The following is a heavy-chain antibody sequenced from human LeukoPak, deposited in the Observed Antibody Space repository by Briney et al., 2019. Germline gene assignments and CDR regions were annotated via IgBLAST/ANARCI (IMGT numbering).Heavy chain of an antibody. CDR3: ARALYCSGGGCFWYFDL. J-gene: IGHJ2*01. D-gene: IGHD2-15*01. V-gene: IGHV3-48*03. CDR2: ISSSGSNI. Sequence: GGSLRLSCAASGFTFSSYEMNWVRQAPGKGLEWVSYISSSGSNIYYADSVKGRFTISRDNAKKSLNLQMNSLRAEDTAVYYCARALYCSGGGCFWYFDLWGRGTLVTVSS. CDR1: GFTFSSYE.